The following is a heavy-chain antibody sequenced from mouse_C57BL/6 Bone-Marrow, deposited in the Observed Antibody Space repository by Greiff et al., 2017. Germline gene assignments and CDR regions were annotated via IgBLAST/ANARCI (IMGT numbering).Heavy chain of an antibody. CDR3: AREGSSPWFAY. J-gene: IGHJ3*01. V-gene: IGHV1-69*01. CDR2: IDPSDSNT. CDR1: GYTFTSYW. D-gene: IGHD1-1*01. Sequence: QVQLQQPGAELVMPGASVKLSCKASGYTFTSYWMHWVKQRPGQGLEWIGEIDPSDSNTNYNQKFKGKSTLTVDKSSSTAYMQLCSLTSEDSAVYFCAREGSSPWFAYWGQGTLVTVSA.